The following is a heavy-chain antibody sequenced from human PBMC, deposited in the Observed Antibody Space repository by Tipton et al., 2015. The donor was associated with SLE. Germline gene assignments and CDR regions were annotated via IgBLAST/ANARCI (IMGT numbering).Heavy chain of an antibody. CDR2: VTGSGGGT. J-gene: IGHJ4*02. CDR1: GFTFSNYG. D-gene: IGHD5/OR15-5a*01. CDR3: AKASGGVYGTEYFDY. V-gene: IGHV3-23*01. Sequence: SLRLSCAASGFTFSNYGMHWVRQAPGKGLEWVSLVTGSGGGTYYSNSVKGRFTISRDNSKNTLYLQMNSLRPQDTAVYYCAKASGGVYGTEYFDYWGQGTLVTVSS.